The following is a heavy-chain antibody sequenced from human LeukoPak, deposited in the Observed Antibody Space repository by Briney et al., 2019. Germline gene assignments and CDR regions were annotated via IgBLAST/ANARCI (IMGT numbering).Heavy chain of an antibody. D-gene: IGHD1-26*01. CDR3: ARGSHSQARSSH. Sequence: PGGSLRLSCAASGITVDSNYMSWVRQAPGKGLEWVSVIYSGGGNTYYADSVKGRFTISRDNSKNTLYLQMNSLRAEDTAVYYCARGSHSQARSSHWGQGTLVSVSS. V-gene: IGHV3-66*01. CDR1: GITVDSNY. CDR2: IYSGGGNT. J-gene: IGHJ4*02.